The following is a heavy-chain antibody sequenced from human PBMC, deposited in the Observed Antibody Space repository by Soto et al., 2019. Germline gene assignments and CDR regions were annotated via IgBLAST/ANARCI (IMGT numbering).Heavy chain of an antibody. CDR1: GFTFSSYW. CDR3: ATSRTFDY. V-gene: IGHV3-7*01. D-gene: IGHD6-13*01. CDR2: IKQDGSEK. J-gene: IGHJ4*02. Sequence: GSLRLSCAASGFTFSSYWMTWVRQAPGKGLEWVANIKQDGSEKYYVDSVKGRFTISRDNAKNSLYLEMNSLRAEDTALYYCATSRTFDYWGQGTLVTVSS.